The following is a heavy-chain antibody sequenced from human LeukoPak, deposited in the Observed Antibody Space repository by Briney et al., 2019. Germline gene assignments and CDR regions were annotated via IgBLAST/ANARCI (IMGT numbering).Heavy chain of an antibody. D-gene: IGHD6-19*01. J-gene: IGHJ4*02. V-gene: IGHV3-48*03. CDR2: ISSSGSTI. Sequence: PGGSLRLSCAASGFTFSSYELNWVRQAPGKGLEWVSYISSSGSTIYYVDSVKGRFTISRDNTKNSLYLQMHSLRAEDTAVYYCARASFTGYSSGLVDYWGQGTLVSVSA. CDR1: GFTFSSYE. CDR3: ARASFTGYSSGLVDY.